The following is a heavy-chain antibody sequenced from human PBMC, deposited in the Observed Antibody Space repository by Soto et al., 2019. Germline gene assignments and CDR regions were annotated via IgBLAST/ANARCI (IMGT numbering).Heavy chain of an antibody. CDR1: GFTFSNYW. CDR2: INTDGRDT. V-gene: IGHV3-74*01. CDR3: AKGRAVGTD. D-gene: IGHD2-21*02. J-gene: IGHJ4*02. Sequence: VQLVESGGGLVQPGGSLRLSCAASGFTFSNYWMHWVRQAPGKGLVWLSRINTDGRDTFYADSVKGRFTISRDNPKKKSSLQKRRRRADDTAVYYCAKGRAVGTDWGQGTLVTVSS.